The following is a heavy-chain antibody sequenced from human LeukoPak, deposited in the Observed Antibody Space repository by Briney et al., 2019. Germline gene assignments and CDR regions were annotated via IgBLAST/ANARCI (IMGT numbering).Heavy chain of an antibody. CDR3: AKDYSGSYYSAFDI. CDR1: GFTLDDYA. Sequence: GGSLRLSCAASGFTLDDYAMHWVRQAPGKGLEWVSGISWNSGSIGYADSVKGRFTISRDNAKNSLYLQMNSLRAEDTALYYCAKDYSGSYYSAFDIWGQGTMVTVSS. CDR2: ISWNSGSI. J-gene: IGHJ3*02. D-gene: IGHD1-26*01. V-gene: IGHV3-9*01.